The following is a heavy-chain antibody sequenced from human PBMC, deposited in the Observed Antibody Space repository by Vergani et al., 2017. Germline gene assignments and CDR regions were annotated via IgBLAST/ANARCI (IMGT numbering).Heavy chain of an antibody. D-gene: IGHD2-15*01. J-gene: IGHJ1*01. CDR3: ARDYCSGGSCYSRNAEYFQH. CDR2: ISSSSSYI. CDR1: GFTFSSYS. V-gene: IGHV3-21*01. Sequence: EVQLVESGGGLVKPGGSLRLSCAASGFTFSSYSMNWVRQAPGNGLEWVSSISSSSSYIYYADSVKGRFTISRDNAKNSLYLQMNSLRAEDTAVYYCARDYCSGGSCYSRNAEYFQHWGQGTLVTVSS.